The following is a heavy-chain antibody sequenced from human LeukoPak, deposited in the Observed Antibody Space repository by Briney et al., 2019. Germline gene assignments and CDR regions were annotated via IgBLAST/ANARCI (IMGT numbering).Heavy chain of an antibody. CDR2: ISGSGGST. CDR3: ARRLSLRFDAFAV. Sequence: GGSLRLSCAASGFTFSSYAMSWVRQAPGKGLEWVSAISGSGGSTYYADSVKGRFTISRDTSKNTLFLQMNSLRAGDTALYYCARRLSLRFDAFAVWGPGTVVTVSS. D-gene: IGHD3-3*01. CDR1: GFTFSSYA. J-gene: IGHJ3*01. V-gene: IGHV3-23*01.